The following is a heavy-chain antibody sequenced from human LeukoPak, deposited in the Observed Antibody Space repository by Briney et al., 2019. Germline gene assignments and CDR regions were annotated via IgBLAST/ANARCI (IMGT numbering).Heavy chain of an antibody. J-gene: IGHJ4*02. CDR3: ARTTLSVHLDY. V-gene: IGHV4-30-4*01. CDR1: GGSISSGDYY. Sequence: SETLSLTCTVSGGSISSGDYYWSWIRQPPGKGLEWIGYIYYSGSTYYNPSLKSRVTISVDTSKNQFSLKLSSVTAADTAVYYCARTTLSVHLDYWGQGTLVTVSS. CDR2: IYYSGST. D-gene: IGHD1-7*01.